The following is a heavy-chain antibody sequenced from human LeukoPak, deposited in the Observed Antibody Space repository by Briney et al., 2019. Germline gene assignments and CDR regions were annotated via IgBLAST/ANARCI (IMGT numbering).Heavy chain of an antibody. J-gene: IGHJ6*02. V-gene: IGHV3-48*04. D-gene: IGHD3-3*01. CDR2: ISSSSSTI. CDR1: GFTFSSYS. Sequence: PGGSLRLSCAASGFTFSSYSMNWVRQAPGKGLEWVSYISSSSSTIYYADSVKGRFTISRDNAKNSLYLQMNSLRAEDTAVYYCARDLRNYDFWSGYYGYYYYGMDVWGQGTTVTVSS. CDR3: ARDLRNYDFWSGYYGYYYYGMDV.